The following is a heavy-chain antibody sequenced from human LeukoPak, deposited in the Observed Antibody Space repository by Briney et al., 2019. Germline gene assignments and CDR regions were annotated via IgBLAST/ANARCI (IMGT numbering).Heavy chain of an antibody. J-gene: IGHJ4*02. V-gene: IGHV3-30*02. CDR2: ILYDGSNK. CDR3: AKVSYFDY. CDR1: GFTFSTYG. Sequence: GGSLRLSCAASGFTFSTYGMHWVRQAPGKGLEWVSFILYDGSNKYYADSVKGRFTISRDNSKNTLYLQMNSLRAEDTAVYYCAKVSYFDYWGQGTLVTVSS.